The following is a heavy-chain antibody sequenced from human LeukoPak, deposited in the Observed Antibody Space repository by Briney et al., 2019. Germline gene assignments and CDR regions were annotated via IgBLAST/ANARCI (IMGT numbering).Heavy chain of an antibody. J-gene: IGHJ4*02. V-gene: IGHV4-59*08. CDR3: ARTIEVGAMTPFDY. D-gene: IGHD1-26*01. Sequence: SETLSLTCTVSGGSISSYYWSWIRQPPGKGLEWIGYIYYSGSTNYNPSLKSRVTISVDTSKNQFSLKLTSVTAADTAVYYCARTIEVGAMTPFDYWGQGTLVTVSS. CDR2: IYYSGST. CDR1: GGSISSYY.